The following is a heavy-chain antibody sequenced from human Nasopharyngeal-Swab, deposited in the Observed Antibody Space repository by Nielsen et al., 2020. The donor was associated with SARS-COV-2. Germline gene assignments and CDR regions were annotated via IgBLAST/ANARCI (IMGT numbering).Heavy chain of an antibody. CDR3: ARGGVGATTAVARLALNY. CDR1: GYTFTGYY. V-gene: IGHV1-2*04. CDR2: INPNSGGT. Sequence: ASVKVSCKASGYTFTGYYMHWVRQAPGQGLEWMGWINPNSGGTNYAQKFQGWVTMTRDTSISTAYMELSRLRSDDTAVYYCARGGVGATTAVARLALNYWGQGTLVTVSS. D-gene: IGHD1-26*01. J-gene: IGHJ4*02.